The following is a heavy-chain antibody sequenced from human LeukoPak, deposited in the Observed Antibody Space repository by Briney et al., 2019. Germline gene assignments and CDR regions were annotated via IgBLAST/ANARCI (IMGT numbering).Heavy chain of an antibody. J-gene: IGHJ4*02. Sequence: GGSLRPSCAASGYIFSDHGMTWVRQTPGKGLEWVSTINGPGDNPLYAETVKGRFTISRDNSRNTVFLQMDSLRADDTAIYYCAKVTVCFGCYFDYWGQGILVTVSS. CDR1: GYIFSDHG. CDR3: AKVTVCFGCYFDY. CDR2: INGPGDNP. D-gene: IGHD3-10*02. V-gene: IGHV3-23*01.